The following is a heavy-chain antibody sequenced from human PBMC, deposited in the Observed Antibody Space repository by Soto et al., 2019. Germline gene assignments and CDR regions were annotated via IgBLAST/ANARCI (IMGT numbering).Heavy chain of an antibody. Sequence: GGSLRLSCAASGSTFSSYSMNWVRQVPGKGLEWVSSISSSSSYIYYADSVKGRFTISRDNAKNSLYLQMNSLRAEDTAVYYCARPANYDFWSGYGLDYYYGMDVWGQGTTVTVSS. CDR1: GSTFSSYS. CDR3: ARPANYDFWSGYGLDYYYGMDV. CDR2: ISSSSSYI. D-gene: IGHD3-3*01. J-gene: IGHJ6*02. V-gene: IGHV3-21*01.